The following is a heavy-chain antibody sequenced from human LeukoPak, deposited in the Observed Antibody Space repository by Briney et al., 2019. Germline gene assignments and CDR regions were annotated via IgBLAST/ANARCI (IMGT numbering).Heavy chain of an antibody. V-gene: IGHV4-61*08. CDR1: GGSISSSGYY. J-gene: IGHJ4*02. Sequence: PSETLSLTCTVSGGSISSSGYYWGWIRQPPGKGLEWIGYIYYSGNTNYNPSLKSRVTVSVDTSKNQFSLKLSSVTAADTAVYYCARDIVGVTRAFGYWGQGTLATVSS. D-gene: IGHD1-26*01. CDR3: ARDIVGVTRAFGY. CDR2: IYYSGNT.